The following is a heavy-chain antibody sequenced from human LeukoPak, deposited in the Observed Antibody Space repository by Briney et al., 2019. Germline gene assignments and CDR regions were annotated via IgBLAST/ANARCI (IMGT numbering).Heavy chain of an antibody. CDR3: AGRHCSGGGCYFAGADPFDY. D-gene: IGHD2-15*01. J-gene: IGHJ4*02. V-gene: IGHV3-53*01. CDR1: GLTVSSTY. CDR2: IYSGGSI. Sequence: GGSLRLSCAASGLTVSSTYMSWVRQAPGKGLEWVSVIYSGGSIYYIESVKGRFTISRDTSKNTLYLQMNSLRAEDTAVYFCAGRHCSGGGCYFAGADPFDYWGQGTLVTVSS.